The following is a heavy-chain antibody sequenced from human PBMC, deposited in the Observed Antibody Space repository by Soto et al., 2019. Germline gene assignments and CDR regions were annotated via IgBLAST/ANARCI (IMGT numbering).Heavy chain of an antibody. CDR1: GGSISSSNW. Sequence: ETLSLTCAVSGGSISSSNWWSWVRQPPGKGLEWIGEIYHSGSTNYNPSLKSRVTISVDKSKNQFSLKLSSVTAADTAVYYCARKGITMVRGVIIMRNWFDPWGQGTLVTVSS. V-gene: IGHV4-4*02. CDR2: IYHSGST. CDR3: ARKGITMVRGVIIMRNWFDP. J-gene: IGHJ5*02. D-gene: IGHD3-10*01.